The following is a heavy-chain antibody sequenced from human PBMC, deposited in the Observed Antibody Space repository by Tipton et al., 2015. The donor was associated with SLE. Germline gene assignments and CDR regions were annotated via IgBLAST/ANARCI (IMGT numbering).Heavy chain of an antibody. J-gene: IGHJ3*02. V-gene: IGHV1-2*02. CDR2: INLNSGGT. CDR3: ARGAPQDDFMGPAGGSFDI. Sequence: QSGAEVKKPGASVKVSCKASGYTFTGYYMHWVRQAPGQGLEWMGWINLNSGGTSYAQIFQGRVTMTRDTSISTAYMDLSRLRSDDTAVYYCARGAPQDDFMGPAGGSFDIWGQGTMVTVSS. D-gene: IGHD3-3*01. CDR1: GYTFTGYY.